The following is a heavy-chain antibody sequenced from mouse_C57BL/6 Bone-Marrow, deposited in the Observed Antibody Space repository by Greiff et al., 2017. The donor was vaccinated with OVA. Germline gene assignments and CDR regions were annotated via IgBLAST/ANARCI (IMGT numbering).Heavy chain of an antibody. D-gene: IGHD2-5*01. CDR2: LDPANGNT. CDR1: GFNIKNTY. V-gene: IGHV14-3*01. CDR3: ASLLYSNYVGY. J-gene: IGHJ2*02. Sequence: EVQLQQSVAELVRPGASVKLSCTASGFNIKNTYMHWVKQRPEQGLEWIGRLDPANGNTKYAQKLQGKATITADKSSNPAYLQLSSLTSEDTAIYYCASLLYSNYVGYWGQGTSLTVSS.